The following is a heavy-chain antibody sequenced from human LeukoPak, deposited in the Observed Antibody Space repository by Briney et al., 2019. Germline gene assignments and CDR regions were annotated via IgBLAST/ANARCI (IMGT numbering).Heavy chain of an antibody. V-gene: IGHV3-7*01. Sequence: GGSLRLSCAASGFTFSSYEMNWVRQAPGKGLEWVANIKQDGSEKYYVDSVKGRFTISRDNAKNSLYLQMNSLRAEDTAVYYCARALGVPSDYWGQGTLVTVSS. D-gene: IGHD3-10*01. CDR1: GFTFSSYE. CDR2: IKQDGSEK. CDR3: ARALGVPSDY. J-gene: IGHJ4*02.